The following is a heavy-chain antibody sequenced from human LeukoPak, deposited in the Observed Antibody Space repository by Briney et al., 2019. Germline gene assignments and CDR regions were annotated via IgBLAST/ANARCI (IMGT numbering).Heavy chain of an antibody. V-gene: IGHV4-59*01. CDR3: ARVPSDSFGWVRVDS. D-gene: IGHD3-9*01. J-gene: IGHJ4*02. CDR1: GDSIRNYH. Sequence: PSETLSLTCSVSGDSIRNYHWTWIRQSPGKGLEWIGYIHYNGNHYYNPSLETRVTMSVDTSRNQFSLMLNSVTAADTATYFCARVPSDSFGWVRVDSWGQGSLVTVSS. CDR2: IHYNGNH.